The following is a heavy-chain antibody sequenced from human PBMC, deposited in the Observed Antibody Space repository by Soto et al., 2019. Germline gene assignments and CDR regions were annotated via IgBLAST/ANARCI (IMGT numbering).Heavy chain of an antibody. Sequence: PSETLSLTCAVYGGSFSGYYWSWIRQPPGKGLKWIGEINHSGSTNYNPSLKSRVTISVDTSKNQFSLKLSSVTAADTAVYYCARILYYNYVWGSYRASFVLLVSWAQGKLVTAPQ. V-gene: IGHV4-34*01. J-gene: IGHJ5*02. CDR1: GGSFSGYY. D-gene: IGHD3-16*02. CDR3: ARILYYNYVWGSYRASFVLLVS. CDR2: INHSGST.